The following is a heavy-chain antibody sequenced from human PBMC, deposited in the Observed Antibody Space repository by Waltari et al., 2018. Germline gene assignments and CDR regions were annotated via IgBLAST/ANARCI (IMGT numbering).Heavy chain of an antibody. CDR3: ARESRGGTDYYYYYGMDV. CDR1: GYTLTELS. V-gene: IGHV1-24*01. CDR2: LDPEDGET. J-gene: IGHJ6*02. Sequence: QVQLVQSGAEVKKPGASVKVSCKVSGYTLTELSMHWVRQAPGHGLEWLGGLDPEDGETSYAQKVQGRVTMTEETSTETAYMELSSLRSEDTAVYYCARESRGGTDYYYYYGMDVWGQGTTVTVSS. D-gene: IGHD3-10*01.